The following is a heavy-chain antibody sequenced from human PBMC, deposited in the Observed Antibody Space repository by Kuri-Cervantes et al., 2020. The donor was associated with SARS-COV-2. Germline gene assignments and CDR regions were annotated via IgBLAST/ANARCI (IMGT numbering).Heavy chain of an antibody. CDR2: IIPMFDSL. CDR1: GGTLRNYA. Sequence: SVKVSCKASGGTLRNYAISWVRQAPGQGLEWMGGIIPMFDSLNYAQKFQGRVTLTTDESTSTAYMELSSLTSENTAVYYCGSTIAVAGVGVYYHLDVWGKGTTVTASS. J-gene: IGHJ6*03. CDR3: GSTIAVAGVGVYYHLDV. D-gene: IGHD6-19*01. V-gene: IGHV1-69*05.